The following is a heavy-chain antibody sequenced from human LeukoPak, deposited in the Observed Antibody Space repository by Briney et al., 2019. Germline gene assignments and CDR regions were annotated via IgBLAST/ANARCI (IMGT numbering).Heavy chain of an antibody. J-gene: IGHJ6*03. D-gene: IGHD3-16*02. CDR1: GGSFSGYY. V-gene: IGHV4-34*01. CDR2: INHSGRT. CDR3: ARGGHDYVRGSYRSHYYYMDV. Sequence: SETLSLTCAVYGGSFSGYYWRWIRQPPGKGMKWIGEINHSGRTNYNPSLKSRVTISVDTSKNQFSLKLTSVTAADTAVYYCARGGHDYVRGSYRSHYYYMDVWGKGTTVTVSS.